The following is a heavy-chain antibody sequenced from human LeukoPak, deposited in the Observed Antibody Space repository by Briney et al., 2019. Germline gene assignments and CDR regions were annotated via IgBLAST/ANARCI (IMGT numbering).Heavy chain of an antibody. Sequence: SETLSLTCAVYGGSFSGYYWSWIRQPPGKGLEWIGEINHSGSTNYNPSLKSRVTISVDTPKNQFSLKLSSVTAADTAVYYCARGPRPNIAVAGTGFDYWGQGTLVTVSS. CDR1: GGSFSGYY. CDR3: ARGPRPNIAVAGTGFDY. V-gene: IGHV4-34*01. D-gene: IGHD6-19*01. CDR2: INHSGST. J-gene: IGHJ4*02.